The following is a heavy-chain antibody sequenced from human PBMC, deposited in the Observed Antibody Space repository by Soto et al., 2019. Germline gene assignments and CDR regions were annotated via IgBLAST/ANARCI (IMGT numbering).Heavy chain of an antibody. J-gene: IGHJ6*02. CDR1: GGPITTTIW. V-gene: IGHV4-4*02. CDR3: ATQTISYTWGV. Sequence: QVQLQESGPGLVKPSETLSLTCTVSGGPITTTIWWAWVRLPPGKGLEWIGGLHHDGTTNYNPSLESPITMSLDKSNNPFSLKLTSVTAADTAIYYCATQTISYTWGVWGRGTTVTVSS. CDR2: LHHDGTT. D-gene: IGHD3-16*01.